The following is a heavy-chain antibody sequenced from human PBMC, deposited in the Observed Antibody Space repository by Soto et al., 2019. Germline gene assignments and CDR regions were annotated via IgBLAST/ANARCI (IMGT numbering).Heavy chain of an antibody. D-gene: IGHD3-16*01. CDR3: AKAHGFSLSLQGDCFDP. J-gene: IGHJ5*02. V-gene: IGHV3-9*01. CDR1: GFTFDDYA. Sequence: ELQMVESGGGLVQPGRSLRLSCAASGFTFDDYAMHWVRQAPGKGLEWVSGIAWDSNKKHYADSVKGRFTISRDNAKNSLYLQMDSLSPEATAFYYCAKAHGFSLSLQGDCFDPWGQGTLVTVSS. CDR2: IAWDSNKK.